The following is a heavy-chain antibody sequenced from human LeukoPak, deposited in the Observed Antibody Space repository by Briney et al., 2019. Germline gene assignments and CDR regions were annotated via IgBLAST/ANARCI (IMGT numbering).Heavy chain of an antibody. V-gene: IGHV4-61*02. D-gene: IGHD1-26*01. J-gene: IGHJ4*02. Sequence: SQTLSLTCTVAGDSISSGNYYWGWIRQPAGKGLEWIGRFFTSGSTNYNPSFKSRVTISVDTSKNQFSLRLNSVTAADSAVYYCARDVARVGFFDSWGQGTLVTVPS. CDR3: ARDVARVGFFDS. CDR1: GDSISSGNYY. CDR2: FFTSGST.